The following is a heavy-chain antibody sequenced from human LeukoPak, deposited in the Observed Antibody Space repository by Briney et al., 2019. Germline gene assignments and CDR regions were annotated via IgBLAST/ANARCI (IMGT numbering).Heavy chain of an antibody. V-gene: IGHV3-33*01. J-gene: IGHJ4*02. D-gene: IGHD3-16*01. CDR3: ARGGGGQLDY. CDR2: LASDGRNE. Sequence: PGGSLRLSCAASGFPFSTYGMHWVRRAPGKGLERVAGLASDGRNENYPDSVKGRFTISRDNSKNTLYLQMNILRAEDTAVYYCARGGGGQLDYWGQGTLVTVSS. CDR1: GFPFSTYG.